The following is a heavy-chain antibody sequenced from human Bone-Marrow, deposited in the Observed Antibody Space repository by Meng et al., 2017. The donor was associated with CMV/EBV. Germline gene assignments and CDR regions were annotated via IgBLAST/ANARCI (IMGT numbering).Heavy chain of an antibody. V-gene: IGHV3-30*14. J-gene: IGHJ3*02. CDR2: ISYDGSNK. D-gene: IGHD3-16*01. CDR3: ARHGPYAITFGGGDAFDI. Sequence: GESLKISCAASGFTFSSYAMHWVRQAPGKGLEWVAVISYDGSNKYYADSVKGRFTISRDNSKNTLYLQMNSLRAEDTAVYYCARHGPYAITFGGGDAFDIWGQGTIVTVSS. CDR1: GFTFSSYA.